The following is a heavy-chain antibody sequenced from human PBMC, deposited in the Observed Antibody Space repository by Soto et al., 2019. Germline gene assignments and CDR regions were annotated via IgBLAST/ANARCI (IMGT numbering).Heavy chain of an antibody. CDR1: GFDFNRFT. CDR2: IRGDGTDI. J-gene: IGHJ4*02. D-gene: IGHD2-21*01. V-gene: IGHV3-43*01. CDR3: AKERVCGGVCFNFDF. Sequence: EVQLVQSGGRVVPPGGSLRISCAASGFDFNRFTMHWVRQTPERGLEWVSYIRGDGTDIRYADSVRGRFTISRDNTKNSLYLQMYSLTTEDTALYYCAKERVCGGVCFNFDFWGQGALVSVSS.